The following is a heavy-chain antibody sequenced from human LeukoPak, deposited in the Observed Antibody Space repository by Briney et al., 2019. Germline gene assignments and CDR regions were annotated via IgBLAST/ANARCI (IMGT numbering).Heavy chain of an antibody. CDR2: MYYSGST. D-gene: IGHD6-13*01. CDR1: GGSISSASYY. CDR3: ARLPQGLNRYSSSWYYYYYGMDV. J-gene: IGHJ6*02. Sequence: SETLSLTCTVSGGSISSASYYWGWVRQPPGKGLEWVGSMYYSGSTYYNPSLKSRVTISVDTSKNQFSLKLSSVTAADTAVYYCARLPQGLNRYSSSWYYYYYGMDVWGQGTTVTVSS. V-gene: IGHV4-39*01.